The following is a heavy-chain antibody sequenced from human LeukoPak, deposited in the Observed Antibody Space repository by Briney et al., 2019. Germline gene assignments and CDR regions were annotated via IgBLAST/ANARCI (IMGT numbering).Heavy chain of an antibody. J-gene: IGHJ4*02. CDR2: IIPILGIA. D-gene: IGHD3-22*01. Sequence: SVKVSCKASGGTFSSYAISWVRQAPGQGLEWMGRIIPILGIANYAQKFQGRVTITADKFTSTAYMELSSLRSEDTAVYYCASDYDSRVDYWGQGNLVTVSS. CDR3: ASDYDSRVDY. CDR1: GGTFSSYA. V-gene: IGHV1-69*04.